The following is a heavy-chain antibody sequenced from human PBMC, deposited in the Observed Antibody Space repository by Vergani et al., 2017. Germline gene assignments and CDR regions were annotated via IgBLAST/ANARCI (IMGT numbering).Heavy chain of an antibody. CDR3: ARESLXGDPEDDYHGMDV. J-gene: IGHJ6*02. D-gene: IGHD4-17*01. CDR1: GYSISSGYS. CDR2: IYHSTIT. Sequence: QVQLQESGPGLVRPSETLSLTCDVSGYSISSGYSWGWIRQPPGKGLEWIGSIYHSTITYYNPSLKSRLIISADSSKNHFSLNLSSVTAADTAVYYCARESLXGDPEDDYHGMDVWGRGTTVTVSS. V-gene: IGHV4-38-2*02.